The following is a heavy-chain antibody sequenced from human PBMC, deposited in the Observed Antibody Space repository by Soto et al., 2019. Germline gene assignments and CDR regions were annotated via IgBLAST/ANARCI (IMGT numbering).Heavy chain of an antibody. D-gene: IGHD5-18*01. CDR1: VGSIKSDDYY. CDR3: ARLLRGNNLFYFDY. J-gene: IGHJ4*02. V-gene: IGHV4-30-4*01. CDR2: IYYSGST. Sequence: SETLSLTCTVSVGSIKSDDYYWSWLRQPPGKGLEWLAYIYYSGSTYYNPSLLSRLSISVDPSKNQFSLDLTSVTAADTAVYYCARLLRGNNLFYFDYWGPGTLVTVSS.